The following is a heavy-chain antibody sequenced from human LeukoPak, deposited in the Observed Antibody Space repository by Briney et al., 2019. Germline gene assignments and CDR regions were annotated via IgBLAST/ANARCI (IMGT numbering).Heavy chain of an antibody. CDR1: GFTVSNKY. V-gene: IGHV3-53*01. CDR3: ARGGASELYYFDY. CDR2: IYNGGNT. D-gene: IGHD2-15*01. J-gene: IGHJ4*02. Sequence: PGGSLRLSCAASGFTVSNKYMSWVRQAPGKGLECVSVIYNGGNTYYADSVKGGFTISRDNSKNTLYLQMNSLRGEDTAVYYCARGGASELYYFDYWGQGTLVTVSS.